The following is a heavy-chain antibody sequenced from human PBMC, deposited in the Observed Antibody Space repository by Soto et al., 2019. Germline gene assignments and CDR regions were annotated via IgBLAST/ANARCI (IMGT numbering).Heavy chain of an antibody. D-gene: IGHD2-2*01. Sequence: QVHLVASGGGVVQPGRSLRHSCEAAGFTFSSYGMHWVRQAPGMGLEMVAVISYDGSNKYYADSVKGRFTISRDNSKYTLYQQMNSLRAEDTAVYYCAKELGCSSTSCRHIFYFWCQRTLVTVSS. CDR1: GFTFSSYG. V-gene: IGHV3-30*18. J-gene: IGHJ4*02. CDR3: AKELGCSSTSCRHIFYF. CDR2: ISYDGSNK.